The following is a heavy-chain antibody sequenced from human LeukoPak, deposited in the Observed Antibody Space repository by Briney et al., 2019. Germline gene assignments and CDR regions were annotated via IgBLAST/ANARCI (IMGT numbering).Heavy chain of an antibody. V-gene: IGHV1-2*02. CDR3: ARNLHIVVVPAAIDY. CDR1: GYTFTAYY. J-gene: IGHJ4*02. Sequence: ASVKVSCKASGYTFTAYYMHWVRQAPGQGLEWMGWINPNSGGTNYAQKFQGRVTMTRDTSISTAYMELSRLRSDDTAVYYCARNLHIVVVPAAIDYWGQGTLVTVSS. CDR2: INPNSGGT. D-gene: IGHD2-2*01.